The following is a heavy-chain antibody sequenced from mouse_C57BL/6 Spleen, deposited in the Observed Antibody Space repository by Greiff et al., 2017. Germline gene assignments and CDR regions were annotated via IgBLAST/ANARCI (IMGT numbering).Heavy chain of an antibody. CDR3: ARGAYSLYYFDD. CDR2: IYPGDGDT. V-gene: IGHV1-80*01. J-gene: IGHJ2*01. D-gene: IGHD2-10*01. CDR1: GYAFSSYW. Sequence: QVQLQQSGAELVKPGASVKISCKASGYAFSSYWMNWVKQRPGKGLEWIGQIYPGDGDTNYNGKFKGKATLTADKSSSTAYMQLSSLTSEDSAVYFCARGAYSLYYFDDWGQGTTLTVSS.